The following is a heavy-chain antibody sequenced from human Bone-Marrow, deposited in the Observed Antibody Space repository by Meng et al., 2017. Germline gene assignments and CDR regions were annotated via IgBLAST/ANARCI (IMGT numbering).Heavy chain of an antibody. CDR2: INPNSGGT. D-gene: IGHD3-22*01. J-gene: IGHJ3*02. CDR3: ARAFDSSGYYQDAFDI. CDR1: GGTFSSYA. V-gene: IGHV1-2*02. Sequence: ASVKVSCKASGGTFSSYAISWVRQAPGQGLEWMGWINPNSGGTNYAQKFQGRVTMTRDTSISTAYMELSRLRSDDTAVYYCARAFDSSGYYQDAFDIWGQGTMVTVSS.